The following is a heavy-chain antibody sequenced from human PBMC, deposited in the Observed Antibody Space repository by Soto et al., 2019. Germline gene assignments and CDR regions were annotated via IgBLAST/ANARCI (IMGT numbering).Heavy chain of an antibody. Sequence: ASVKVSCKASGYIFTAYSMPWVRQAPGQGLEWLGWINPNSGDTIYAQKFQDRVTMTCDTSVSTAYLELSSLSSDDTALYYCAREASAVVSLDYWGQGTLVTVSS. CDR2: INPNSGDT. V-gene: IGHV1-2*02. CDR1: GYIFTAYS. D-gene: IGHD2-15*01. CDR3: AREASAVVSLDY. J-gene: IGHJ4*02.